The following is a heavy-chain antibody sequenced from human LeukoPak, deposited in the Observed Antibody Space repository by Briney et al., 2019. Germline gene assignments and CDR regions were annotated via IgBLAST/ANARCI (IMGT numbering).Heavy chain of an antibody. CDR1: GGSISSGGYY. J-gene: IGHJ4*02. CDR3: ARDSGLTDYFDY. Sequence: KTSETLSLTCTVSGGSISSGGYYWSWIRQHPGKGLEWIGYIYYSGSTYYNPSLKSRVTISVDTSKNQFSLKLSSVTAADTAVYYCARDSGLTDYFDYWCQGTLVTVSS. D-gene: IGHD1-20*01. V-gene: IGHV4-31*03. CDR2: IYYSGST.